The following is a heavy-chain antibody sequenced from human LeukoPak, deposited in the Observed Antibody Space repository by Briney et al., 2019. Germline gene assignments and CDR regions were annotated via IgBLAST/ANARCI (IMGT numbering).Heavy chain of an antibody. CDR3: ARDHPTMVRGVIILDYYYHYMDV. D-gene: IGHD3-10*01. CDR2: IKQDGSEK. V-gene: IGHV3-7*01. CDR1: GFTFSSYW. J-gene: IGHJ6*03. Sequence: GGSLRLSCAASGFTFSSYWMSWVRQAPGKGLEWVANIKQDGSEKYYVDSVKGRFTISRDNAKNSLYLQMNSLRAEDTAVYYCARDHPTMVRGVIILDYYYHYMDVWGKGTTVTISS.